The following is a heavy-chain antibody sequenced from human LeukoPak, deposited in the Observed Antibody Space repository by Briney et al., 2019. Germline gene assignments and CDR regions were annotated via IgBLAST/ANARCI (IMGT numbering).Heavy chain of an antibody. J-gene: IGHJ3*02. V-gene: IGHV1-18*01. Sequence: ASVKVSCKASGYTFTNYGITWVRQAPGQGLEWMGWISGYQGSTKYAQNFQGRVTMTIDTSTSTVYMELSSLRSEDTAVYYCARGGLVSSGKDQSPYAFDIWGQGTMVTVSS. CDR3: ARGGLVSSGKDQSPYAFDI. D-gene: IGHD3-22*01. CDR1: GYTFTNYG. CDR2: ISGYQGST.